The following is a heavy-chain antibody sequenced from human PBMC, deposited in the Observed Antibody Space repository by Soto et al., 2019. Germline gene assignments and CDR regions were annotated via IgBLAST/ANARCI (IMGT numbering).Heavy chain of an antibody. J-gene: IGHJ5*02. V-gene: IGHV4-34*01. CDR3: ARAIGYDRAGPASRLNKWFVT. CDR1: GGAFSGYY. Sequence: SETLSLTCAGPGGAFSGYYWNWIRPPPGKGPEWIGEINHIGSTKYNPSLKSRVSVSVDTSKNQISVNLYFVTAADTAIYYCARAIGYDRAGPASRLNKWFVTGGQEALV. D-gene: IGHD3-22*01. CDR2: INHIGST.